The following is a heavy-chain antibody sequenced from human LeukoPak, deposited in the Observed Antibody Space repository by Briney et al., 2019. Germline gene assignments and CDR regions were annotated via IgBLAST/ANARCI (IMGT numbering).Heavy chain of an antibody. J-gene: IGHJ4*02. CDR2: ISAYNGNT. V-gene: IGHV1-18*01. CDR3: ARTMVRGVIYIFGY. D-gene: IGHD3-10*01. Sequence: GASVKVSCKASGYTFTSYGISWVRQAPGQGLEWMGWISAYNGNTNYAQKFQGRVTMTRDTSISTAYMELSRLRSDDTAVYYCARTMVRGVIYIFGYWGQGTLVTVSS. CDR1: GYTFTSYG.